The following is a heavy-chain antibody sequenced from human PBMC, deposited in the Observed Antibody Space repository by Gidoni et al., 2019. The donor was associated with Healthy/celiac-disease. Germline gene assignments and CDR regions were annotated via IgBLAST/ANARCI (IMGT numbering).Heavy chain of an antibody. CDR2: IYHSGST. J-gene: IGHJ2*01. V-gene: IGHV4-4*02. D-gene: IGHD3-10*01. CDR1: GGSLSSSNW. Sequence: TCAVSGGSLSSSNWWSWVRQPPGKWLEWIGEIYHSGSTNYNPSLKSRVTISVDKSKNQFSLKLSSVTAADTAVYYCARDQVTMVRGVISRYWYFDLWGRGTLVTVSS. CDR3: ARDQVTMVRGVISRYWYFDL.